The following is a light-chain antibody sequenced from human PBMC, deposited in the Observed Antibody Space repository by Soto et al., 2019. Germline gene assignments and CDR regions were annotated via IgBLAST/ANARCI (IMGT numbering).Light chain of an antibody. V-gene: IGKV1-5*01. J-gene: IGKJ1*01. Sequence: DIQLTQSPSTLSASVGDRVTITCRASQRMTSWLAWYQQKPGKAPKVLIYDASSLETGVPSRFSGSGSGTEFTLTISSLQPDDFATYYCQHYNSYGTFGQGTKVDNK. CDR2: DAS. CDR3: QHYNSYGT. CDR1: QRMTSW.